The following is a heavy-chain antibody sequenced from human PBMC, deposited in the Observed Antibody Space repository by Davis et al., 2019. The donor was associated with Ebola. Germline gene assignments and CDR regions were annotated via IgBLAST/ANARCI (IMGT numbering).Heavy chain of an antibody. CDR1: GGSFSGYY. CDR2: INHSGST. CDR3: ARVKGHYYDSSGYPIWAGHYYYYGMDV. V-gene: IGHV4-34*01. Sequence: PGGSLRLSCAVYGGSFSGYYWSWIRQPPGKGLEWIGEINHSGSTNYNPSLKSRVTISVDTSKNQFSLKLSSVTAADTAVYYCARVKGHYYDSSGYPIWAGHYYYYGMDVWGQGTTVTVSS. J-gene: IGHJ6*02. D-gene: IGHD3-22*01.